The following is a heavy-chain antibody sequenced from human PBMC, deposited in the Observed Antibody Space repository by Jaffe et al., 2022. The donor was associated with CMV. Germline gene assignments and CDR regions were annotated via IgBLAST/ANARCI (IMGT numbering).Heavy chain of an antibody. D-gene: IGHD5-18*01. CDR3: ARARDTAMTTFDY. CDR1: GFTFSSYG. J-gene: IGHJ4*02. Sequence: QVQLVESGGGVVQPGRSLRLSCAASGFTFSSYGMHWVRQAPGKGLEWVAVIWYDGSNKYYADSVKGRFTISRDNSKNTLYLQMNSLRAEDTAVYYCARARDTAMTTFDYWGQGTLVTVSS. CDR2: IWYDGSNK. V-gene: IGHV3-33*01.